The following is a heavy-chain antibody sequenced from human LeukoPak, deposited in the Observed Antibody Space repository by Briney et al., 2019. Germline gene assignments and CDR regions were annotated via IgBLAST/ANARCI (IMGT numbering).Heavy chain of an antibody. CDR2: IWYDGSNK. D-gene: IGHD3-10*01. J-gene: IGHJ6*02. CDR1: GFAFSSYG. Sequence: GGSLRLSCAASGFAFSSYGMHWVRQAPGKGLEWVAVIWYDGSNKYYADSVKGRFTISRDNSKNTLYLQMNSLRAEDTAVYYCARVGYYGSGSYYNGHYYYGMDVWGQGTTVTVSS. CDR3: ARVGYYGSGSYYNGHYYYGMDV. V-gene: IGHV3-33*01.